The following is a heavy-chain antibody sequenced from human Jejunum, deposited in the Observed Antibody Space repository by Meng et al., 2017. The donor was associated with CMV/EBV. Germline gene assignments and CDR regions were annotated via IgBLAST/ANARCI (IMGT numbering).Heavy chain of an antibody. V-gene: IGHV3-30*04. CDR2: ISYDGSSK. CDR1: VFPFSPHA. Sequence: LCPSCPSSVFPFSPHAMPWVRQAPGKGLDWVAVISYDGSSKYYADSVKGRFTISRDNSKNTLSLQMNSLRAEDTALYYCARQDGGFASWGQGTLVTVSS. J-gene: IGHJ5*02. CDR3: ARQDGGFAS. D-gene: IGHD3-10*01.